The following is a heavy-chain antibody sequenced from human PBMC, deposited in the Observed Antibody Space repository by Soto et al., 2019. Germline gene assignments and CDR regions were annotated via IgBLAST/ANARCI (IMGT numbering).Heavy chain of an antibody. Sequence: SVKVSCKASGGTFSSYAISWVRQAPGQGLEWMGGIIPIFGTANYAQKFQGRVTITADESTSTAYMELSSLRSEDTAVYYCARDLSYGLYYFDYWGQGTLVTVSS. D-gene: IGHD5-18*01. CDR3: ARDLSYGLYYFDY. CDR2: IIPIFGTA. J-gene: IGHJ4*02. V-gene: IGHV1-69*13. CDR1: GGTFSSYA.